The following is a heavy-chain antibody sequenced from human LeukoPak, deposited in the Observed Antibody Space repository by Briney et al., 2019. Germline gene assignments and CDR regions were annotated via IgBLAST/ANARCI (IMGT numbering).Heavy chain of an antibody. CDR1: GFTFSDYY. CDR3: ATSLVVVAAINDAFDI. V-gene: IGHV3-64*01. CDR2: ISSNGGST. D-gene: IGHD2-15*01. Sequence: GGSLRLSCAASGFTFSDYYMSWIRQAPGKGLEYVSAISSNGGSTYYANSVKGRFTISRDNSKNTLYLQMGSLRAEDMAVYYCATSLVVVAAINDAFDIWGQGTMVTVSS. J-gene: IGHJ3*02.